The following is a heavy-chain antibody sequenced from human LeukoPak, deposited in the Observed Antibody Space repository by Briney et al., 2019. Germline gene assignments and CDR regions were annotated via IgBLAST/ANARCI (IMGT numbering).Heavy chain of an antibody. D-gene: IGHD6-19*01. CDR1: GFTVSSNY. CDR2: IYSGGST. J-gene: IGHJ4*02. Sequence: GGSLRLSCAASGFTVSSNYMSWVRQAPGKGLEWVSVIYSGGSTYYADSVKGRFTISRDNSKNTLYLQMNSLRAEDTAVYYCARDAYSSGWYSDYWDQGTLVTVSS. V-gene: IGHV3-53*01. CDR3: ARDAYSSGWYSDY.